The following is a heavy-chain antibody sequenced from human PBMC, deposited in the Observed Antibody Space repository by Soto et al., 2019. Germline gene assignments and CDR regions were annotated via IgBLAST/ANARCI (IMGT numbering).Heavy chain of an antibody. CDR2: ISYDGSKE. D-gene: IGHD2-21*02. V-gene: IGHV3-30*09. J-gene: IGHJ4*02. CDR3: ARYCNGGACCSASLDY. Sequence: GSLRLSCAASPFTFRSYSMHWVRQAPGKGLEWVTSISYDGSKESYADSVKGRFAISRDNSKNTLYLQMNSLRPEDTAVYYCARYCNGGACCSASLDYWGQGTQVTVSS. CDR1: PFTFRSYS.